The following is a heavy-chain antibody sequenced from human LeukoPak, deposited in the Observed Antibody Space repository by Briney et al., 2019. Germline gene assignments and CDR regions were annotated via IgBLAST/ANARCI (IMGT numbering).Heavy chain of an antibody. CDR1: GGSVSSGSYY. D-gene: IGHD5-18*01. CDR3: ARGGYSYGYRLDYYYYGMDV. Sequence: SETLSLTCTVSGGSVSSGSYYWSWIRQPPGRGLEWIGYIYYTGSTNNNPSLKSRVTISLDTSKNQFSLRLSSVTAADTAVYYCARGGYSYGYRLDYYYYGMDVWGQGTTVTVSS. V-gene: IGHV4-61*01. J-gene: IGHJ6*02. CDR2: IYYTGST.